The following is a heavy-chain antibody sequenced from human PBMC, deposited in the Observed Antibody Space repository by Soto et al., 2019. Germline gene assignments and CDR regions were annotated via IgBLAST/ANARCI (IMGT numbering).Heavy chain of an antibody. CDR2: IYYSGNT. D-gene: IGHD2-2*01. Sequence: SETLSLTCTVSGASISSYYWSWIRQPPGKGLEWLGYIYYSGNTNYNPSLKSRVTISGDTSKNQFSLKLSSVTAADAAVYYCARRAPYCVSTSCYDHWGQGTLVTVSS. J-gene: IGHJ4*02. V-gene: IGHV4-59*08. CDR1: GASISSYY. CDR3: ARRAPYCVSTSCYDH.